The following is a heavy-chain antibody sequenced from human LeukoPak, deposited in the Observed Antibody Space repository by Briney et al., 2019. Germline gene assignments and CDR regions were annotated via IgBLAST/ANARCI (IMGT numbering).Heavy chain of an antibody. V-gene: IGHV3-21*01. CDR2: IGFSTTYI. D-gene: IGHD3-10*02. J-gene: IGHJ6*04. Sequence: NSGGSLRLSCAGSAFTFSSHTINWVRQAPGRGLEWVSCIGFSTTYIHYADSVKGRFTISRDNAKNSLYLQMNSLRAEDTAVYYCAELGITMIGGVWGKGTTVTISS. CDR1: AFTFSSHT. CDR3: AELGITMIGGV.